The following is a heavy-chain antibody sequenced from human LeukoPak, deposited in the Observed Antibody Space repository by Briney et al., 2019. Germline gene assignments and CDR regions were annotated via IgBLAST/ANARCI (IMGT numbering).Heavy chain of an antibody. J-gene: IGHJ3*02. Sequence: GESLKISCKGSGYSFTSYWIGWVRQMPGKGLEWMGIIYPGDSDTRYSPSFQGQVTISSDKTISSAYLQWSSLKASDTAMYYCARPPALYYYGSGSPDDAFDIWGQGKMVTVSS. D-gene: IGHD3-10*01. V-gene: IGHV5-51*01. CDR2: IYPGDSDT. CDR1: GYSFTSYW. CDR3: ARPPALYYYGSGSPDDAFDI.